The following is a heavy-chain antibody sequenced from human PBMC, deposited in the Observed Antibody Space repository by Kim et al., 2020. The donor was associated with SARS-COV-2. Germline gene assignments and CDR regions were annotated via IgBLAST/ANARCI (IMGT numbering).Heavy chain of an antibody. CDR3: ARVRGAATLGVGFDP. Sequence: DSVKGRFTISRDNAKNSLYLQMNSLRAEDTAVYYCARVRGAATLGVGFDPWGQGTLVTVSS. D-gene: IGHD6-25*01. V-gene: IGHV3-11*04. J-gene: IGHJ5*02.